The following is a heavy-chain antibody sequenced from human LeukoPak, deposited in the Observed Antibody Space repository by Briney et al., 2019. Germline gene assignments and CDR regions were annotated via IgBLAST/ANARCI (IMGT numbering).Heavy chain of an antibody. CDR1: GYTLTELP. CDR3: ATDQLYYDYVWGSYRRGYFDY. D-gene: IGHD3-16*02. V-gene: IGHV1-24*01. CDR2: FDPEDGET. J-gene: IGHJ4*02. Sequence: ASVKVSCTVSGYTLTELPMHWVRQAPGKGLEWMGGFDPEDGETIYAQKFQGRVTMTEDKSTDTAYMELSSLRSEDTAVYYCATDQLYYDYVWGSYRRGYFDYWGQGTLVTVSS.